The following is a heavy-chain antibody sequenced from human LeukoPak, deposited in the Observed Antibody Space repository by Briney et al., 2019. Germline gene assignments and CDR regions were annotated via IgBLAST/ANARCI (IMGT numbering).Heavy chain of an antibody. V-gene: IGHV3-72*01. J-gene: IGHJ4*02. D-gene: IGHD6-13*01. CDR3: ARGGPYSTSNY. Sequence: GGSLRLSCAASGCTSSDHYMDWVRQAPGKGLEWVGRIRSKANRYSTEYAAPVKGRFTILRDDSKNSVYLQMSSLKTEDSAVYYCARGGPYSTSNYWGQGTLVTVSS. CDR1: GCTSSDHY. CDR2: IRSKANRYST.